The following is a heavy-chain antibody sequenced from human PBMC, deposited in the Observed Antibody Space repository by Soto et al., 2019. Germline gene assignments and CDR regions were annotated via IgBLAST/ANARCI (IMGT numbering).Heavy chain of an antibody. CDR2: ISYDGSNK. Sequence: PGGSLRLSCAASGFTFSSYGMHWVRQAPGKGLEWVAVISYDGSNKYYADSVKGRFTISRDNSKNTLYLQMNSLRAEDTAVYYCAKRELRWELLGAFDIWGQGTMVTVS. CDR3: AKRELRWELLGAFDI. CDR1: GFTFSSYG. V-gene: IGHV3-30*18. D-gene: IGHD1-26*01. J-gene: IGHJ3*02.